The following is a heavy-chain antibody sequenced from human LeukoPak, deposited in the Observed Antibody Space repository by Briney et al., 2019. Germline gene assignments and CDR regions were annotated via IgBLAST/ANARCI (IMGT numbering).Heavy chain of an antibody. Sequence: GGSLRLSCAASGFTVRSNYMSWIRQAPGKGLEWGSVIYSGGSTYYADSVKGRFTISRDDSKNTLYLQMNSLRGDDTAVYYCVRDFGRPAVTDDYWGQGTLVTVSA. D-gene: IGHD2-21*02. CDR2: IYSGGST. J-gene: IGHJ4*02. CDR1: GFTVRSNY. V-gene: IGHV3-53*01. CDR3: VRDFGRPAVTDDY.